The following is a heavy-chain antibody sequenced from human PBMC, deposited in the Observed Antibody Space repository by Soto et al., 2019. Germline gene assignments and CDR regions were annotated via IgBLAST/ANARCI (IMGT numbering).Heavy chain of an antibody. CDR3: ARDRLYDSSGYYTY. J-gene: IGHJ4*02. D-gene: IGHD3-22*01. CDR1: GYTFTSYG. V-gene: IGHV1-18*04. CDR2: VNAYNGNT. Sequence: ASVKVSCKASGYTFTSYGISWVRQAPGQGLEWMGWVNAYNGNTNYAQKLQGRVTMTTDTSTSTAYMELRSLRSDDTAVYYCARDRLYDSSGYYTYWGQGTLVTVSS.